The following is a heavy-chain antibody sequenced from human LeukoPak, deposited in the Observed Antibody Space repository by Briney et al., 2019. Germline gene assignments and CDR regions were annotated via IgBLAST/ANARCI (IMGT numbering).Heavy chain of an antibody. D-gene: IGHD6-19*01. CDR2: IYHSGST. CDR3: ARDSAAGPPGDY. J-gene: IGHJ4*02. CDR1: GYSISSGYY. V-gene: IGHV4-38-2*02. Sequence: PSETLSLTCTVSGYSISSGYYWGWIRQPPGKGLEWIGSIYHSGSTYYNPSLKSRVTISVDTSKNQFSLKLSPVTAADMAVYYCARDSAAGPPGDYWGQGTLVTVSS.